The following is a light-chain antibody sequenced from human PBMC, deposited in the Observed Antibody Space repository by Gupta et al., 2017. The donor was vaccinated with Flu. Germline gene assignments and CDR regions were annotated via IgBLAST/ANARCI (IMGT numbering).Light chain of an antibody. J-gene: IGKJ1*01. CDR1: HNLMTF. CDR3: QQSDSSPRT. V-gene: IGKV1-39*01. Sequence: IDMTQSPPSLSASVGDTVTITCRASHNLMTFLNWYQQKPGTAPKLLIYSGYTLQSGVPSRFSGSGSGTDFTLTVSKLQPEDSATYYCQQSDSSPRTFGQGTRVEVK. CDR2: SGY.